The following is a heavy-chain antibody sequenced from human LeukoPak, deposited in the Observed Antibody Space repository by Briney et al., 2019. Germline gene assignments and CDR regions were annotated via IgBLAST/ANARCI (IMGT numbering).Heavy chain of an antibody. D-gene: IGHD1-26*01. CDR1: GGSISNTNW. V-gene: IGHV4/OR15-8*02. CDR2: ISLAGQT. J-gene: IGHJ4*02. Sequence: NASETLSLTCGVSGGSISNTNWWTWVRQPPGQGLEWIGEISLAGQTNYNPSLNGRVTMSLDKSSNQLSLHLTSVTAADTATYFFSREGGPFCPFGYWGQGTLVIVSS. CDR3: SREGGPFCPFGY.